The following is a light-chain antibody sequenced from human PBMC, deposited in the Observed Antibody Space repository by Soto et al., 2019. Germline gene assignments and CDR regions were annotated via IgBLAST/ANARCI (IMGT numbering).Light chain of an antibody. Sequence: DILMTQSPLSLPVTPGEPAFISCRSNQSLLHSNGYNYLDWYLQKPGQSPQLLIYLGSNRASGVPERISGSGSGTDFTLRIRRVEAEDVGVYYCMQALETPTFGHGTKVAI. J-gene: IGKJ3*01. CDR1: QSLLHSNGYNY. CDR2: LGS. V-gene: IGKV2-28*01. CDR3: MQALETPT.